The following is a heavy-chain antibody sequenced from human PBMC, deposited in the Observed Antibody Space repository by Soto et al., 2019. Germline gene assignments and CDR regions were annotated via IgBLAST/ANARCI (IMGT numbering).Heavy chain of an antibody. Sequence: QVHLVQSGAEVKSPGASVKVSCKASGYTLSAYYLHWVRHAPGQLLDLMGWLDPNTGGTNYAQKYKGRGTMTSETSISTAYMELRRLTSDDWAVYYCGRYWVEILAPYLGHWLDPWGQGTLVTVSS. V-gene: IGHV1-2*02. CDR2: LDPNTGGT. D-gene: IGHD5-12*01. CDR1: GYTLSAYY. J-gene: IGHJ5*02. CDR3: GRYWVEILAPYLGHWLDP.